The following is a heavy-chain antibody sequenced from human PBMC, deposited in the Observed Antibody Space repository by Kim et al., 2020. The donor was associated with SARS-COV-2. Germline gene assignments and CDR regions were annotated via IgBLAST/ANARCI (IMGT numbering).Heavy chain of an antibody. Sequence: SETLSLTCTVSGGSISSSSYYWGWIRQPPGKGLEWIGSLYYSGSTYYNPSLKSRVTISVDTSKNQFSLKRCSVTAADTAVYYCERSFLWFGELFPPSWVSFYFDYWGQGTLVTVSS. CDR2: LYYSGST. J-gene: IGHJ4*02. CDR1: GGSISSSSYY. D-gene: IGHD3-10*01. V-gene: IGHV4-39*01. CDR3: ERSFLWFGELFPPSWVSFYFDY.